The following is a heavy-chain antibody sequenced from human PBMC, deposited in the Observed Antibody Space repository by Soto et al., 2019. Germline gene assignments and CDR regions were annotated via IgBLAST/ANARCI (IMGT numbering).Heavy chain of an antibody. CDR3: AKVPTTYYDSSGYYPGR. D-gene: IGHD3-22*01. CDR2: ISGSGGST. J-gene: IGHJ3*01. V-gene: IGHV3-23*01. CDR1: GFTFSSYA. Sequence: EVQLLESGGGLVQPGGSLRLSCAASGFTFSSYAMSWVRQAPGKGLEWVSAISGSGGSTYYADSVKGRFTISRDNSKNTLYLQMNSLRAEDTAVYYCAKVPTTYYDSSGYYPGRWDQGTMVTVSS.